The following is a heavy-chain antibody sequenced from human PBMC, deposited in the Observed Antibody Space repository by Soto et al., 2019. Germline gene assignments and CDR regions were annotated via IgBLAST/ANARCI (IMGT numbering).Heavy chain of an antibody. V-gene: IGHV5-51*01. CDR3: ARLPIAVAGTRVYYYYMDV. CDR1: GYSFTSYW. CDR2: IYPGDSDT. J-gene: IGHJ6*03. Sequence: PGESLKISCKGSGYSFTSYWIGWVRQMPGKGLEWMGIIYPGDSDTRYSPSFQGQVTISADKSISTAYLQWSSLKASDTAMYYCARLPIAVAGTRVYYYYMDVWGKGTTVTVSS. D-gene: IGHD6-19*01.